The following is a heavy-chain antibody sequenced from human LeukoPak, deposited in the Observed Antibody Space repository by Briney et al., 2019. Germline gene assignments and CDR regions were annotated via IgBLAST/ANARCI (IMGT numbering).Heavy chain of an antibody. D-gene: IGHD2-15*01. CDR1: GYTFGTYS. CDR3: ARDGGEKSFDY. V-gene: IGHV1-2*02. J-gene: IGHJ4*02. CDR2: INPNNGDT. Sequence: ASVKVSCKTSGYTFGTYSITWVRQAPGQGLEWMGWINPNNGDTNYAQKFQGRVTMTRDTSISTAYMELNRLRSDDTAVYYCARDGGEKSFDYWGQGALVTVSS.